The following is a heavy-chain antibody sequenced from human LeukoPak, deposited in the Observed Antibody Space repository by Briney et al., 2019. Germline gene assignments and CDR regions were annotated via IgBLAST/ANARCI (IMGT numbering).Heavy chain of an antibody. J-gene: IGHJ3*02. CDR2: IIPIFGTA. CDR3: ARAHRKDIVVVPAGAFDI. D-gene: IGHD2-2*01. V-gene: IGHV1-69*05. Sequence: ASVKVSCKASGGTFSSYAISWVRQAPGQGLEWMGGIIPIFGTANYAQKFQGRVTITTDESTSTAYMELSSLRPEDTAVYYCARAHRKDIVVVPAGAFDIWGQGTMVTVSS. CDR1: GGTFSSYA.